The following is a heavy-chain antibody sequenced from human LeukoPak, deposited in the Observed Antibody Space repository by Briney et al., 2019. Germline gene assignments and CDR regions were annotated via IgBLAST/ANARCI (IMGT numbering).Heavy chain of an antibody. CDR3: ARVWYYYDSSGFPYEYYFDY. CDR2: ISAYNGNT. CDR1: GYTFTSYG. J-gene: IGHJ4*02. D-gene: IGHD3-22*01. Sequence: ASVKVSCKASGYTFTSYGISWVRQAPGQGLEWMGWISAYNGNTNYAQKLQGRVTMTTDTSTSTAYMELRSLRSDDTAVYYCARVWYYYDSSGFPYEYYFDYWGQGTLVTVSS. V-gene: IGHV1-18*01.